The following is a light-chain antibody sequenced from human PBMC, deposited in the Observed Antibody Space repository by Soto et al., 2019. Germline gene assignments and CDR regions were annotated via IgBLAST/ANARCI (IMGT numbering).Light chain of an antibody. J-gene: IGLJ1*01. Sequence: QYALTQPPSASGSPGQSFTISCTGTSSDVGAYDYVSWYQQHPGKAPKLMIYEINKRPSGVPDRFSGSKSGNTASLTVSGLQAEDEADYYCSSFAGSNNFPYVFGTGTKSPS. CDR1: SSDVGAYDY. CDR3: SSFAGSNNFPYV. CDR2: EIN. V-gene: IGLV2-8*01.